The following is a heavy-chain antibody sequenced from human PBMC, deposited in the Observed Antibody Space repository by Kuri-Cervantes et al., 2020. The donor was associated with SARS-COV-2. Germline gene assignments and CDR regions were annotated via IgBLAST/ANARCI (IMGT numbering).Heavy chain of an antibody. CDR2: IYTSGST. Sequence: SCTVSGGSISSGSYYWSWIRQPAGKGLEWIGYIYTSGSTNYNPSLKSRVTISVDTSKNQFSLKLSSVTAADTAVYYCARSMVGTRTLLDAFDIWGQGTMVTVSS. J-gene: IGHJ3*02. V-gene: IGHV4-61*09. D-gene: IGHD2-21*02. CDR1: GGSISSGSYY. CDR3: ARSMVGTRTLLDAFDI.